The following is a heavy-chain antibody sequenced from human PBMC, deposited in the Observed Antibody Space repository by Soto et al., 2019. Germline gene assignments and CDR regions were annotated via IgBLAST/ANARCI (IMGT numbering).Heavy chain of an antibody. Sequence: SETLSLTCTVSGGSVSSGSYYWSWIRQPPGKGLEWIGYIYYSGSTNYNPSLKSRVTISVDTSKNQFSLKLSSVTAADTAVYYCARLTWYYDILTGIDYWGQGTLVTVSS. CDR3: ARLTWYYDILTGIDY. V-gene: IGHV4-61*01. D-gene: IGHD3-9*01. CDR2: IYYSGST. CDR1: GGSVSSGSYY. J-gene: IGHJ4*02.